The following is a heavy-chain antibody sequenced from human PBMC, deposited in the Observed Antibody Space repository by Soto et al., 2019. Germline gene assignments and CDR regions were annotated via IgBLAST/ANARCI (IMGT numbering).Heavy chain of an antibody. CDR1: GFTFSSYT. Sequence: QVQLVESGGGVVQPERSLRLSCAASGFTFSSYTLHWVRQAPGKGLEWVALISNDGSTQYYADSVKGRATIYRDNSKNTLFLQMSSLRLEDSAVYYCARGAGTIFGVVTPFDYWGQGILVTVS. CDR2: ISNDGSTQ. CDR3: ARGAGTIFGVVTPFDY. V-gene: IGHV3-30-3*01. J-gene: IGHJ4*02. D-gene: IGHD3-3*01.